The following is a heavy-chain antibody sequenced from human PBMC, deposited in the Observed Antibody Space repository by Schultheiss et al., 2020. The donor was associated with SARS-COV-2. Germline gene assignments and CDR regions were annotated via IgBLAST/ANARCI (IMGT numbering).Heavy chain of an antibody. D-gene: IGHD1-26*01. CDR3: ARHPGDELYYYGMDV. J-gene: IGHJ6*02. V-gene: IGHV5-51*01. CDR2: IYPADSDT. Sequence: GGSLRLSCEASGYNFTNYWIGWVRQMPGKGLEWMGIIYPADSDTRYSPSFQGQVTISADKSINTAYLQWSSLKASDTAMYYCARHPGDELYYYGMDVWGQGTTVTVSS. CDR1: GYNFTNYW.